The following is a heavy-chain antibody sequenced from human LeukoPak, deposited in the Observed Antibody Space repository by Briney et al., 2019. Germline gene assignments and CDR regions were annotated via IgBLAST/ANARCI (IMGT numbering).Heavy chain of an antibody. J-gene: IGHJ4*02. CDR1: GGSISSSSYY. V-gene: IGHV4-39*07. CDR2: IYYSGST. D-gene: IGHD6-6*01. Sequence: SETLSLTCTVSGGSISSSSYYWGWIRQPPGKGLEWIGSIYYSGSTYYNPSLKSRVTISVDTSKNQFSLKLSSVTAADTAVYYCASRYSSSSHYWGQGTLVTVSS. CDR3: ASRYSSSSHY.